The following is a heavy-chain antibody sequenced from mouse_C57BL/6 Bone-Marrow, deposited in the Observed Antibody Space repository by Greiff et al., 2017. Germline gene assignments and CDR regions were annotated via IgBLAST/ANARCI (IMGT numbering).Heavy chain of an antibody. V-gene: IGHV14-4*01. CDR2: IGPGNGDT. J-gene: IGHJ3*01. CDR1: GFTFNDDY. CDR3: AGSQAGIAY. Sequence: EVQVVESGADLVRPGASLKLSCAASGFTFNDDYMSWVEQTPEQGLEWIGWIGPGNGDTEYASRLQGKVTITADTATNTAYLQLSSLTSEDTAVYYCAGSQAGIAYWGQGTLVTVSA.